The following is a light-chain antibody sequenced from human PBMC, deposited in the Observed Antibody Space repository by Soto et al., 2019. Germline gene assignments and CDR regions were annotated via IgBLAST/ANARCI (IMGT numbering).Light chain of an antibody. V-gene: IGKV1-5*03. CDR3: QQYNSYSWT. CDR2: KAS. J-gene: IGKJ1*01. Sequence: DIQMTQSPSTLSASVGDRVTITCRASQSISSWLAWYQQKPGKAPKLLIYKASSLESGVPSRFSGSGSGTEFALTISSLQPDDFATYYCQQYNSYSWTFXQATKADIK. CDR1: QSISSW.